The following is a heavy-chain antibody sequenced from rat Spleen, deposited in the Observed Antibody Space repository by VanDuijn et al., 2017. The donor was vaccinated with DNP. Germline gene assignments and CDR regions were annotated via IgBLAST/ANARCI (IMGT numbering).Heavy chain of an antibody. CDR1: GFTFSAFY. J-gene: IGHJ3*01. D-gene: IGHD1-4*01. Sequence: EVQLVESGGGLVQPGRSLKLSCAASGFTFSAFYMAWVRQAPTKGLEWVATISYDGSTTYYRDSVRGRFTISRDNARSSLYLQMNSLRSEDTATYYCASPTTFAYWGQGTLVTVSS. CDR3: ASPTTFAY. CDR2: ISYDGSTT. V-gene: IGHV5-7*01.